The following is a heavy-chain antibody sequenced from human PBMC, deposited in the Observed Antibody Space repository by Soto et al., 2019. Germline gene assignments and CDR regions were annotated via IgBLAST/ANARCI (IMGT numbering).Heavy chain of an antibody. V-gene: IGHV4-34*01. CDR1: GGSLIGYY. CDR3: ARGGSSPPDQTPQNWFDP. D-gene: IGHD6-19*01. CDR2: INHSGST. Sequence: SETRSLTCSVYGGSLIGYYWSWIRQPPGKGLEWIGEINHSGSTNYNPSLKSRVTISVDTSKNQFSLKLSSVTAADTAVYYCARGGSSPPDQTPQNWFDPWGQGTLVTVSS. J-gene: IGHJ5*02.